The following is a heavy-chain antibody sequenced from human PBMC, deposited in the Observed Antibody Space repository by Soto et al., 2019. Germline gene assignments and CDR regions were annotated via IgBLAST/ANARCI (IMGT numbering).Heavy chain of an antibody. CDR2: INHSGST. CDR3: ARLSECSSKIYYYYGMDV. CDR1: GGSFSGYY. Sequence: XETLSLTCAVYGGSFSGYYWSWIRQPPGKGLEWIGEINHSGSTNYNPSLKSRVTISVDTSKNQFSLKLSSVTAADTAVYYCARLSECSSKIYYYYGMDVWGQGTTVTVSS. J-gene: IGHJ6*02. V-gene: IGHV4-34*01. D-gene: IGHD6-13*01.